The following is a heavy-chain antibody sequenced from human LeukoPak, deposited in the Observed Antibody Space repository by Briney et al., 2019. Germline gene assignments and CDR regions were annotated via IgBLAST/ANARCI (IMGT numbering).Heavy chain of an antibody. CDR3: ARAYDSSGYVAFDI. CDR1: GGSISSSSYY. D-gene: IGHD3-22*01. V-gene: IGHV4-39*01. Sequence: SETLSLTCTVSGGSISSSSYYWGWIRQPPGKGLEWIGSIYYSGSTYYNPSLKRRVTISVDTSKNQFSLKLRSVTAADTAVYYCARAYDSSGYVAFDIWGQGTMVTVSS. J-gene: IGHJ3*02. CDR2: IYYSGST.